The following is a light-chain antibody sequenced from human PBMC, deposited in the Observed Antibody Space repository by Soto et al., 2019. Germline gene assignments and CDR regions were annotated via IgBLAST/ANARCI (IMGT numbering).Light chain of an antibody. CDR3: SSYTSSSTRV. CDR1: ISDVVVYNY. CDR2: DFI. J-gene: IGLJ1*01. V-gene: IGLV2-14*01. Sequence: QSVLTQPASVSGSPGQSITISFTVTISDVVVYNYVSFYQQHPFKAPKLMIYDFINLPSLFSNRFSVSNSGNTSSLTIYGXEAKDEDDYDCSSYTSSSTRVFGTGTKVTVL.